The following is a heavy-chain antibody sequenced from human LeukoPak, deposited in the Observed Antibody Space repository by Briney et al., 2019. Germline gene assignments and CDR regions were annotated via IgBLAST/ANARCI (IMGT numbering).Heavy chain of an antibody. J-gene: IGHJ4*02. CDR3: ASSCSGGSCSTPTRLDY. CDR1: GGSFSGYY. CDR2: INHSGST. Sequence: SETLSLTCAVYGGSFSGYYWSWIRQPPGKGLEWIGEINHSGSTNYNPSLKSRVTISVDTSKNQFSLKLSSVTAADTAVYYCASSCSGGSCSTPTRLDYWGQGTLVTVSS. V-gene: IGHV4-34*01. D-gene: IGHD2-15*01.